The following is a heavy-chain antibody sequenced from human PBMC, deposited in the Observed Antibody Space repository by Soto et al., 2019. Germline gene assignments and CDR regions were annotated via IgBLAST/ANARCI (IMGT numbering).Heavy chain of an antibody. J-gene: IGHJ6*02. CDR3: ARGGGYDFRSSQAPPIDV. CDR2: LYYTGST. CDR1: CSSISDFY. V-gene: IGHV4-59*01. Sequence: TLSLSFHVSCSSISDFYWSWIRQSPGKRLEWIGYLYYTGSTNYNPALKSRVTISLDTSKNQFSLKVRSVTAADTAVYYCARGGGYDFRSSQAPPIDVWGQGTTVTVSS. D-gene: IGHD3-3*01.